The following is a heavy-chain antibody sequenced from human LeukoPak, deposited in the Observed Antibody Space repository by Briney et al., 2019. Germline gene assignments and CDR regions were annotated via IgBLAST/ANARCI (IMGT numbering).Heavy chain of an antibody. CDR1: GYTFTGYY. D-gene: IGHD1-1*01. J-gene: IGHJ4*02. CDR2: INPNSGGT. Sequence: ASVKVSCKASGYTFTGYYMHWVRQAPGQGLEWMGWINPNSGGTNYAQKFQGRVTMTRDTSISTAYMELNRLRSDDTAVYYCARDIARTRHFVYWGQGTLVTVSS. CDR3: ARDIARTRHFVY. V-gene: IGHV1-2*02.